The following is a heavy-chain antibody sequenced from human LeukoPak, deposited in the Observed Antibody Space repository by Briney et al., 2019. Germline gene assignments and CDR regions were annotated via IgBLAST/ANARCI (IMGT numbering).Heavy chain of an antibody. D-gene: IGHD3-22*01. Sequence: SETLSLTCTVSGYSISSGYYWGWIRQPPGKGLEWIGYICHSGSTKYNPSLKSRVTISVDTSKNQFSLKLSSVTAADTAVYYCARDHYYYDSSGYYPSPYYYMDVWGEGTTVTVSS. J-gene: IGHJ6*03. CDR1: GYSISSGYY. CDR3: ARDHYYYDSSGYYPSPYYYMDV. CDR2: ICHSGST. V-gene: IGHV4-38-2*02.